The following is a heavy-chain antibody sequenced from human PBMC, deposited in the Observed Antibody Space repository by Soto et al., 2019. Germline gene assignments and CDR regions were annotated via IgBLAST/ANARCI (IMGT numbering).Heavy chain of an antibody. D-gene: IGHD2-21*02. Sequence: PSETLSLTCAVSGYSISSSNWWGWIRQPPGKGLEWIGYIYYSGTTYYNPSLKSRVTMSVDTSKNQFSLKLTSVTAVDTAVYYCARDLWGYCGTDCYPLDVWGQGTTVT. CDR1: GYSISSSNW. CDR3: ARDLWGYCGTDCYPLDV. V-gene: IGHV4-28*03. J-gene: IGHJ6*02. CDR2: IYYSGTT.